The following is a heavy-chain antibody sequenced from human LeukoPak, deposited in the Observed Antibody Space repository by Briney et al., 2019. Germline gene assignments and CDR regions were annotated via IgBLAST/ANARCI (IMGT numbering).Heavy chain of an antibody. J-gene: IGHJ6*03. Sequence: GASVKVSCKASGYTFTTYAMNWVRQAPGQGLEWMGWINPNTGNPTYAQGFTGRFVFSLDTSVSTAYLQISSLKAEDTAVYYCARDCGDYYYYYYYMDVWGKGTTVTVSS. D-gene: IGHD4-17*01. CDR2: INPNTGNP. V-gene: IGHV7-4-1*02. CDR1: GYTFTTYA. CDR3: ARDCGDYYYYYYYMDV.